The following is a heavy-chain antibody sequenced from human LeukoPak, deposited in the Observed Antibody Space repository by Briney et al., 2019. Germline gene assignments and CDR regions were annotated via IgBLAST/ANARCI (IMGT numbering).Heavy chain of an antibody. CDR3: ARGPGARDY. J-gene: IGHJ4*02. Sequence: PGGSLRLSCAASGFAFSSYCMHWVRQAPGKGLEGVALISHDGTNKNHADSVKGRFTISRDNSNNTLYLQMSSLRAEDTAVYYCARGPGARDYWGQGTLVTVSS. D-gene: IGHD2-2*01. V-gene: IGHV3-30*03. CDR2: ISHDGTNK. CDR1: GFAFSSYC.